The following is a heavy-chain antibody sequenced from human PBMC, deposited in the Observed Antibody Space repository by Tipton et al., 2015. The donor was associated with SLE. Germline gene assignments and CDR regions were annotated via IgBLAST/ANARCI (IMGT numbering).Heavy chain of an antibody. CDR3: ARRRADTAPVYFDY. CDR2: IYPGDSHT. Sequence: QLVQSGAEVKKPGESLKISCKGSGYNFTSHWIGWVRQMPGKGLEWMGIIYPGDSHTRYSPSFQGQVTISADKSITTAYLQWSSLKASDTAMYYCARRRADTAPVYFDYWGQGTLVTVSS. V-gene: IGHV5-51*03. J-gene: IGHJ4*02. D-gene: IGHD5-18*01. CDR1: GYNFTSHW.